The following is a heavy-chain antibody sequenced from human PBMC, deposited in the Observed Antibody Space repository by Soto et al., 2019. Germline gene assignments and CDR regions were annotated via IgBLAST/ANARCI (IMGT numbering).Heavy chain of an antibody. CDR1: GCTFTSCY. V-gene: IGHV1-8*01. CDR2: MNPNSGNT. J-gene: IGHJ6*02. D-gene: IGHD3-3*01. CDR3: ARGRFWSGPRYYGMDV. Sequence: ASVVLSFPGSGCTFTSCYITCVRLSTVQGLEWMGWMNPNSGNTGYAQKFQGRVTMTRNTSIRTAYMELSSLRSEDTAVYYCARGRFWSGPRYYGMDVWGQGTTVTVSS.